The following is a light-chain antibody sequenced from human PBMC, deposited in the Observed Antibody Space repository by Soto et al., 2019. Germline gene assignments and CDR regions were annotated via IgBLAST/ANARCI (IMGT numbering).Light chain of an antibody. J-gene: IGLJ1*01. CDR2: EVN. CDR1: SSDVGNYNL. Sequence: QSVLTQPASVSGSPGQSITISCTGTSSDVGNYNLVSWYQQHPGKAPKLMIYEVNERPSGVSNRFSGSKSGNTASLTISGLQAEDEADYYCCSYAGSATYVFGTGTKVTVL. V-gene: IGLV2-23*02. CDR3: CSYAGSATYV.